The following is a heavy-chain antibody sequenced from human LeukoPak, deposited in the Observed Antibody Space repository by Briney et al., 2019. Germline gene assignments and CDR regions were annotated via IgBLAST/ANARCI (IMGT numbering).Heavy chain of an antibody. V-gene: IGHV1-8*01. CDR3: ARGPGCTGSSCPYYFDY. J-gene: IGHJ4*02. D-gene: IGHD2-15*01. CDR2: MNPNSGNT. Sequence: GASVKVSCKAAGYSFNSYDINWVRQATGQGLEWMGWMNPNSGNTGYAQKFQGRVTSTSNTSITTAYMELSSLRSEDTAVYYCARGPGCTGSSCPYYFDYWGQGTVVTVSS. CDR1: GYSFNSYD.